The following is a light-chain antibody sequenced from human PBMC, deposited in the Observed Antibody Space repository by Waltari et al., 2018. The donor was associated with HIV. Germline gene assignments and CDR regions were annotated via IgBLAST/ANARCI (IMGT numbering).Light chain of an antibody. CDR1: QSVSN. CDR3: QQRSNWPRT. Sequence: EIVLTQSPATLSLSPGERATLSCRASQSVSNLAWYQQKPGQAPRLLIYDTSYRATGIPARFSGSGSGTDFTLSISSLEPEDFAVYYCQQRSNWPRTFGQGTKLEIK. J-gene: IGKJ2*01. CDR2: DTS. V-gene: IGKV3-11*01.